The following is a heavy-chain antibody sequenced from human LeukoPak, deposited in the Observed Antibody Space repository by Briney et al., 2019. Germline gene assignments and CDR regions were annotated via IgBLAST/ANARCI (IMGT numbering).Heavy chain of an antibody. CDR2: ISGSGDTT. J-gene: IGHJ4*02. D-gene: IGHD3-9*01. CDR1: GFTFSSYA. CDR3: AKDFVDWPRGYSDY. Sequence: QAGGSLRLSCAASGFTFSSYAMSWVRQAPGKGLEWVSSISGSGDTTYYADSVKGRFTSSRDNSKNSLFLQMNSLRADDTAVYYCAKDFVDWPRGYSDYWGQGTLVNVSS. V-gene: IGHV3-23*01.